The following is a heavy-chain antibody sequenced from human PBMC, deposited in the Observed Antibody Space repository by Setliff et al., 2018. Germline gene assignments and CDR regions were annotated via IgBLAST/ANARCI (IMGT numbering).Heavy chain of an antibody. J-gene: IGHJ4*02. CDR2: ISAYSGNT. Sequence: ASVKVSCKASGYTFTNYAINWVLPAPGQGLEGVGWISAYSGNTYYAQKFQGRVTITTDTTTATAYLELRSLRSDDTAVYYCSRLVRYCTRTSCQRASGEDYWGQGTLVTV. V-gene: IGHV1-18*01. D-gene: IGHD2-2*01. CDR3: SRLVRYCTRTSCQRASGEDY. CDR1: GYTFTNYA.